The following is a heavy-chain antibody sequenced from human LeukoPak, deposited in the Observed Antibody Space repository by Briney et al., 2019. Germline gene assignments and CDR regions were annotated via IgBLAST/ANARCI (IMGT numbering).Heavy chain of an antibody. CDR1: GGSISSGGYY. Sequence: SETLSLTCTVSGGSISSGGYYWSWSRQHPGKGLEWIGYIYYSGSTYYNPSLKSRVTISVDTSKNQFSLKLSSVTAADTAVYYCARSWYYYDSSGYYDNAFDIWGQGTMVTVSS. CDR2: IYYSGST. J-gene: IGHJ3*02. D-gene: IGHD3-22*01. V-gene: IGHV4-31*03. CDR3: ARSWYYYDSSGYYDNAFDI.